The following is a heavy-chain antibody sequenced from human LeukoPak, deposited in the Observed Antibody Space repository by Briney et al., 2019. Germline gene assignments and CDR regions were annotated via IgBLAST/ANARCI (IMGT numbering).Heavy chain of an antibody. CDR3: ARGSGSTVMDY. D-gene: IGHD5-18*01. V-gene: IGHV3-74*01. CDR2: INSEGGAT. Sequence: GGSLRLSCAGSGFTFSSYWMHWARQVPGEGLVWVSRINSEGGATSYAGSVRGRFTISRDNAKNTLHLQMSSLRPEDTAVYYCARGSGSTVMDYWGQGTLVTVSS. J-gene: IGHJ4*02. CDR1: GFTFSSYW.